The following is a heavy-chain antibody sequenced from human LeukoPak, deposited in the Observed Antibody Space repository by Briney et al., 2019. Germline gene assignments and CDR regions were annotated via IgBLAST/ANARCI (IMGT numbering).Heavy chain of an antibody. CDR3: AKDLTGYWEDAFDI. CDR1: GFTFSSYA. D-gene: IGHD3-9*01. J-gene: IGHJ3*02. Sequence: GGSLRLSCAASGFTFSSYAVSWVRQAPGVGLEWVSTISGRGGSTFYADSVKGWFTISRDNSKNTLYLQMNSLRAEDTAVYYCAKDLTGYWEDAFDIWGQGTMVTVSS. CDR2: ISGRGGST. V-gene: IGHV3-23*01.